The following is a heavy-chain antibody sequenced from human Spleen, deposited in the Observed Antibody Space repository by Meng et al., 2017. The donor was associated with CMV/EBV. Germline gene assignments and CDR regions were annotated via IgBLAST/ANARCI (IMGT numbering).Heavy chain of an antibody. CDR1: GGSISGYY. Sequence: SETLSLTCTVSGGSISGYYWTWVRQPPGKGLEWIGYIYYKGDTKYNPSLKSPVTTSVDTSKNQFSLKLTSVTATDTAVYFCAREPDYWGQGILVTVSS. CDR2: IYYKGDT. V-gene: IGHV4-59*01. CDR3: AREPDY. J-gene: IGHJ4*02.